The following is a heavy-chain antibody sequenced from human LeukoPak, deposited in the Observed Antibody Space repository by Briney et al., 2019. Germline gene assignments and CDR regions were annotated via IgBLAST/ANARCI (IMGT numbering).Heavy chain of an antibody. CDR1: GGTFSSYA. D-gene: IGHD3-22*01. CDR3: ARDRYYYDSSGSIGVDY. Sequence: ASVKVSCKSSGGTFSSYAISWVRKAPGQGLEWMGRIIPILGIANYAQKFQGRVTITADKSTSTAYLELSSLRSEDTAVYYCARDRYYYDSSGSIGVDYWGQGTLVTVSS. J-gene: IGHJ4*02. V-gene: IGHV1-69*04. CDR2: IIPILGIA.